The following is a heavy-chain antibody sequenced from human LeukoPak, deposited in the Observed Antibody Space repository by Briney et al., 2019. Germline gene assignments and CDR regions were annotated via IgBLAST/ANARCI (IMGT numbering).Heavy chain of an antibody. CDR2: IDDSGNT. CDR3: ARHLAARLGGARFSDY. V-gene: IGHV4-59*08. D-gene: IGHD2-21*01. CDR1: GCSIRSYY. Sequence: KPSETLSLTCTVSGCSIRSYYWSWIRQPPGKGLEWIAYIDDSGNTNYNPSLKSRLTISVDRSRNEFSLKVKYVTAADTAVYYCARHLAARLGGARFSDYWGQGTLVTVSS. J-gene: IGHJ4*02.